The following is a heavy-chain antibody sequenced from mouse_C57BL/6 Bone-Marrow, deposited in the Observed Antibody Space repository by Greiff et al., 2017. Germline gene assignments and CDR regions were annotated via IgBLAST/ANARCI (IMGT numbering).Heavy chain of an antibody. V-gene: IGHV5-17*01. D-gene: IGHD1-1*01. J-gene: IGHJ2*01. CDR1: GFTFSDYG. CDR2: ISSGSSTI. Sequence: EVKLVESGGGLVKPGGSLKLSCAASGFTFSDYGMHWVRQAPEKGLEWVAYISSGSSTIYYADTVKGRFTISRDTAKNTLFLQMTSLRSEDTAMYDCAKITTVVPDWGQGTTLTVSS. CDR3: AKITTVVPD.